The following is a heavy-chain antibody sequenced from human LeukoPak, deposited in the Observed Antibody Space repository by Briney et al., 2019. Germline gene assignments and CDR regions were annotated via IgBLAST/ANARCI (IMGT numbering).Heavy chain of an antibody. CDR3: ARTDGRYCSSTSCYGAPYFDY. V-gene: IGHV1-18*01. J-gene: IGHJ4*02. Sequence: ASVKVSCKASGGTFSSYAISWVRQAPGQGLEWMGLINPTGGSTGYAQKFQGRVTMTTDTSTSTAYMELRSLRSDDTAVYYCARTDGRYCSSTSCYGAPYFDYWGQGTLVTVSS. CDR2: INPTGGST. D-gene: IGHD2-2*01. CDR1: GGTFSSYA.